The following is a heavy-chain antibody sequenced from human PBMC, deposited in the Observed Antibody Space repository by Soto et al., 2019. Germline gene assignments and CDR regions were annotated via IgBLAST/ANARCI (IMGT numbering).Heavy chain of an antibody. CDR3: ATQDFRGATGTT. D-gene: IGHD1-1*01. CDR2: ISPNSAAT. J-gene: IGHJ4*02. Sequence: GGSLRLSCAASGFTFSSYAMSWVRQAPGKGLEWVSLISPNSAATYYTDSVKGRFTISRDNSKNTLYLQMNSLRAEDTAIYNCATQDFRGATGTTWGQGTLVTVSS. V-gene: IGHV3-23*01. CDR1: GFTFSSYA.